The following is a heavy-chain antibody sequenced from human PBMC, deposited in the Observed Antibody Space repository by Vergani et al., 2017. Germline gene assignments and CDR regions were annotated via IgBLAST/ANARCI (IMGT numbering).Heavy chain of an antibody. V-gene: IGHV3-23*01. CDR1: GFIFSTYA. CDR3: AKERNYYFDY. Sequence: EVQLLESGGGLVQPGGSLRLSCVASGFIFSTYALNWVRQVPGKGLEWVSSFSGSGGSTNYADSVKGRFTISRDNSKNTLYLQMNSLRAEDTAVYYCAKERNYYFDYWGQGTLVTVSS. CDR2: FSGSGGST. J-gene: IGHJ4*02.